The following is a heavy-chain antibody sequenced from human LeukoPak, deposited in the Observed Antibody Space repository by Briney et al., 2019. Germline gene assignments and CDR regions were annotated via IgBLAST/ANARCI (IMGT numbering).Heavy chain of an antibody. J-gene: IGHJ4*02. D-gene: IGHD2-21*02. Sequence: GGSLRLSCAASGFTFSDVWMSWVRQAPGKGLEWVGRINSKTDGGTTDYAAPVKGRFTISRDDSQNTLYLQMNSLRAEDTAVYYCAKSPRIVVVTGVDYWGQGTLVTVSS. CDR2: INSKTDGGTT. V-gene: IGHV3-15*01. CDR1: GFTFSDVW. CDR3: AKSPRIVVVTGVDY.